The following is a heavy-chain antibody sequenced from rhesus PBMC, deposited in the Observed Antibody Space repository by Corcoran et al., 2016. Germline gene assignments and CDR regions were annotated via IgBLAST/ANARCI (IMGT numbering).Heavy chain of an antibody. CDR1: GYSISGYY. J-gene: IGHJ4*01. V-gene: IGHV4-122*02. CDR2: ITYSGSI. Sequence: QVQLQESGPGLVKPSETLALTCAVSGYSISGYYWSWIRQAPGKGLAWIGYITYSGSISYNPSLKSRVTISRDTSKNQFSLKLSSVTAADTAVYYCAKRTAAAYFEYWGQGVLVTVSS. D-gene: IGHD6-43*01. CDR3: AKRTAAAYFEY.